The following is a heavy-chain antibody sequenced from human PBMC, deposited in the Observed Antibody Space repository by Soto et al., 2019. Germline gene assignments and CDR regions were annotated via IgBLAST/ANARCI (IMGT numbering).Heavy chain of an antibody. Sequence: GSLRLSCAASGFTFSSYSMNWVRQAPGKGLEWVSSISSSSSYIYYADSVKGRFTISRDNAKNSLYLQMNSLRAEDTAVYHCARDLQHIVVVPAPWGQGTLVTVSS. CDR1: GFTFSSYS. V-gene: IGHV3-21*01. D-gene: IGHD2-2*01. CDR3: ARDLQHIVVVPAP. CDR2: ISSSSSYI. J-gene: IGHJ5*02.